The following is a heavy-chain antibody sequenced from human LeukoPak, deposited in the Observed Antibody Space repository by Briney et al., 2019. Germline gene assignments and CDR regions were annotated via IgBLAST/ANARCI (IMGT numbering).Heavy chain of an antibody. V-gene: IGHV3-53*01. CDR2: IYSGGNT. D-gene: IGHD3-9*01. Sequence: GGSLRLSCAASGFTVTDNYMSWVRQAPGKGLEWVSIIYSGGNTYYSDSVKGRFTLSRDHSKNTLSLQMNSLRAEDTAVYYCVSHSNSLTSYSFDYWGQGTLVTVSS. CDR1: GFTVTDNY. CDR3: VSHSNSLTSYSFDY. J-gene: IGHJ4*02.